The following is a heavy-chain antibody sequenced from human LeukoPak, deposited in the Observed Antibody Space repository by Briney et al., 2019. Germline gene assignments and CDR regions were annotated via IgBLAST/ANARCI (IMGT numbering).Heavy chain of an antibody. CDR1: GGSISSYY. CDR3: ARDSSYYDILTGHSYYYGMDV. CDR2: IYYSGST. V-gene: IGHV4-59*01. J-gene: IGHJ6*04. D-gene: IGHD3-9*01. Sequence: PSETLSLTCTVSGGSISSYYWSWIRQPPGKGLEWIGYIYYSGSTNYNPSLKSRVTISVDTSKNQFSLKLSSVTAADTAVYYCARDSSYYDILTGHSYYYGMDVWSKGTTVTVSS.